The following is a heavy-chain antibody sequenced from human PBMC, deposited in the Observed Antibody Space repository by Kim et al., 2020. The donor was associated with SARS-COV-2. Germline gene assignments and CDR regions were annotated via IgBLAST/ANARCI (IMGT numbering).Heavy chain of an antibody. CDR1: GFTFSSYG. CDR2: IWYDGSNK. CDR3: ASDRGYCSGGSCYRPGEFDY. Sequence: GGSLRLSCAASGFTFSSYGMHWVRQAPGKGLEWVAIIWYDGSNKYYADSVKGRFTISRDNSKNTLYLQMNSLRAEDTAVYYCASDRGYCSGGSCYRPGEFDYWGQGTLVTVSS. J-gene: IGHJ4*02. V-gene: IGHV3-33*01. D-gene: IGHD2-15*01.